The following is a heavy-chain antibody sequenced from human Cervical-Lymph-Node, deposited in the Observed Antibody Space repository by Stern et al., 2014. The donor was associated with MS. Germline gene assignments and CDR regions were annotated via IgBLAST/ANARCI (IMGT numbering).Heavy chain of an antibody. Sequence: QVQLVQSGPGLVKPSQTLSLTCTVSGGSISSSGYYWSWIRQPADKGLEWIGRIPDSGSTYYKPSLKSRATISMDKATNPFSLNLPPVTAADTAVYYCATTRWDLFTWNWFDPWGQGTLVTVSS. D-gene: IGHD1-26*01. J-gene: IGHJ5*02. CDR2: IPDSGST. CDR3: ATTRWDLFTWNWFDP. CDR1: GGSISSSGYY. V-gene: IGHV4-61*02.